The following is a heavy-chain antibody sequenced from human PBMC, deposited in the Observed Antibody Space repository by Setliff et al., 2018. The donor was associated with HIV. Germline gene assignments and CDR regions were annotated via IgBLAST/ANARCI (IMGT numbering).Heavy chain of an antibody. D-gene: IGHD3-10*01. V-gene: IGHV5-51*01. Sequence: GESLKISCTGSGYSFSNHWIGWVRQMPGRGLEWVGIIYPQDSDIRYSPSFKGHATISADRSRNTAYLKWSALRASDTAMYFCARHTIDISLLVVQDPGPFDLWGRGTMVTVSS. CDR1: GYSFSNHW. CDR3: ARHTIDISLLVVQDPGPFDL. J-gene: IGHJ3*01. CDR2: IYPQDSDI.